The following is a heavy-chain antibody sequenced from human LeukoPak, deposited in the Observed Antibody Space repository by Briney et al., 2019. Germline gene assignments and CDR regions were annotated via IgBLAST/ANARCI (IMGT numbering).Heavy chain of an antibody. CDR1: GFTVRSNY. V-gene: IGHV3-66*02. CDR3: AGLCGSISCPEVVGH. Sequence: GGSLRLSCIASGFTVRSNYMTWVRQAPGKGLEWVSVLYGGGSTYYADSVKGRFTISRDNSKNTLYLQMNSLRAEDTAVYYCAGLCGSISCPEVVGHWGQGTLVTVSS. CDR2: LYGGGST. J-gene: IGHJ4*02. D-gene: IGHD2-2*01.